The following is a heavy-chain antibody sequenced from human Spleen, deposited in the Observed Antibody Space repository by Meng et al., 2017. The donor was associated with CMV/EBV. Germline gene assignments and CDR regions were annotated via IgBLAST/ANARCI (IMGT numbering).Heavy chain of an antibody. D-gene: IGHD6-13*01. Sequence: GGSLRLSCAASGFTFDGYTMHLVRQAPGKGLEWVSGISGSGGSTYYADSVKGRFTISRDNSENTLYLQMNSLRAEDTAVYSCAKDSSSYSSSWYGDFDYWGQGTLVTVSS. CDR2: ISGSGGST. J-gene: IGHJ4*02. V-gene: IGHV3-23*01. CDR3: AKDSSSYSSSWYGDFDY. CDR1: GFTFDGYT.